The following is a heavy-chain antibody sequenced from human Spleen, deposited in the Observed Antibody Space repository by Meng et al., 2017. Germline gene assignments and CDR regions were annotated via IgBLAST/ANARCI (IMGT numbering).Heavy chain of an antibody. CDR2: ISGSGGST. CDR1: GFTFSSYA. D-gene: IGHD6-19*01. V-gene: IGHV3-23*01. J-gene: IGHJ4*02. CDR3: AKRPGIAVAGDY. Sequence: GESLKISCAASGFTFSSYAMSWVRQPPGKGLEWVSGISGSGGSTYYADSVKGRVTIFRDNSKNTLYLQMNSLRAEDTAVYYCAKRPGIAVAGDYWGQGTLVTVSS.